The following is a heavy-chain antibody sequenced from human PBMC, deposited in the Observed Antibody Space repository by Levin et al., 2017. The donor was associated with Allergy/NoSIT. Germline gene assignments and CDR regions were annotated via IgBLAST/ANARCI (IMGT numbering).Heavy chain of an antibody. Sequence: SCAASGLTFTTSGFHWVRQAPGKGLEWMALISNDGTKKYHADSVKGRFTISRDKSKNTLYLQLNSLRADDTALYYCTTDTSGIGLDSWGQGTPVTVSS. D-gene: IGHD3-10*01. CDR3: TTDTSGIGLDS. CDR2: ISNDGTKK. J-gene: IGHJ4*02. CDR1: GLTFTTSG. V-gene: IGHV3-30*03.